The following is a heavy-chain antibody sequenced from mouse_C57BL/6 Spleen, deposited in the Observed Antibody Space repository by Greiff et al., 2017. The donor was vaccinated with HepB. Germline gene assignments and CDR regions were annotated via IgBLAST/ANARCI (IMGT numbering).Heavy chain of an antibody. J-gene: IGHJ3*01. CDR1: GYTFTSYW. CDR3: ATEGEYDGFAY. D-gene: IGHD2-14*01. CDR2: IHPSDSDT. V-gene: IGHV1-74*01. Sequence: VQLQQSGAELVKPGASVKVSCKASGYTFTSYWMHWVKQRPGQGLEWIGRIHPSDSDTNYNQKFKGKATLTVDKSSSTAYMQLSSLTSEDSAVYYCATEGEYDGFAYWGQGTLVTVSA.